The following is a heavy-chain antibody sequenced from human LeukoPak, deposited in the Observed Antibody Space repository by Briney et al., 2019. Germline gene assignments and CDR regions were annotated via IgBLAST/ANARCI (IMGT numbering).Heavy chain of an antibody. V-gene: IGHV3-15*01. CDR1: GFTFNNAW. D-gene: IGHD1-26*01. J-gene: IGHJ4*02. CDR3: TRIIKSGSFDY. CDR2: IKSKTDGGTT. Sequence: PVGALRLSCAASGFTFNNAWMSWVRQAPGKGLEWVGRIKSKTDGGTTDQPATVHGRITISTSDSKNPLSLQINSLTIEDTAVYYCTRIIKSGSFDYWGQGVLVTVSS.